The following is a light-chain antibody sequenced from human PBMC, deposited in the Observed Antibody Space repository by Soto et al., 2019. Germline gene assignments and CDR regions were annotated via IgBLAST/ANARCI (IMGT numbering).Light chain of an antibody. CDR2: GAS. V-gene: IGKV3-20*02. CDR3: MQALQSLT. J-gene: IGKJ5*01. CDR1: QAVNTR. Sequence: IVLTQSQATPCAFPGDRVTLSCRASQAVNTRLAWYQHKPGQAPMLLIYGASSRATGIPDRFSGSGSGTDFTLKIYRVEAEDVGTYYCMQALQSLTFCQGTRLEI.